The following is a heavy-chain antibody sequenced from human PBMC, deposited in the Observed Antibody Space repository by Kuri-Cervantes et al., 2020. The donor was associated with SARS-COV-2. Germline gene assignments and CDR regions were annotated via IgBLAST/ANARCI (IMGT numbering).Heavy chain of an antibody. D-gene: IGHD2-21*01. J-gene: IGHJ6*03. CDR1: GFTFSSYA. Sequence: GGSLRLSCAGSGFTFSSYAMHWVRQAPGKGLEWVALISYDGSNKFYADSVKGRFTISRDNSKNTLHLQMNSLRTEDTAVYYCARVSLGGERNYYYYYYMDVWGKGTTVTVSS. CDR2: ISYDGSNK. V-gene: IGHV3-30*03. CDR3: ARVSLGGERNYYYYYYMDV.